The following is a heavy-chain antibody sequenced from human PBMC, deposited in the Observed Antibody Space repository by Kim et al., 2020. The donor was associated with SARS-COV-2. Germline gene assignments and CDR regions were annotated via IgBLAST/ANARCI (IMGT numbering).Heavy chain of an antibody. V-gene: IGHV3-66*01. CDR3: ATVVFYYDAGYFKI. Sequence: DHVKGRLIISRDHSKNTLYLQMNSLRAEDTAVYYCATVVFYYDAGYFKIWGQGTLVIVSS. J-gene: IGHJ1*01. D-gene: IGHD3-22*01.